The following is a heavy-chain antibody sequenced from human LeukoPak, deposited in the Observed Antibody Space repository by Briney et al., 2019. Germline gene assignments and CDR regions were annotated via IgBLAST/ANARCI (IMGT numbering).Heavy chain of an antibody. D-gene: IGHD1-7*01. J-gene: IGHJ3*02. CDR3: AGKYQGNWNYRHAFDI. CDR2: VYTSGST. CDR1: GGSISSYY. V-gene: IGHV4-4*07. Sequence: PSETLSLTRTVSGGSISSYYWSWIRQPAPKGLEWIGRVYTSGSTHYNPSLTRRVTLSVDTSKKQFSLKLRSLTAADTPVFFCAGKYQGNWNYRHAFDIWGQGTMVTVSS.